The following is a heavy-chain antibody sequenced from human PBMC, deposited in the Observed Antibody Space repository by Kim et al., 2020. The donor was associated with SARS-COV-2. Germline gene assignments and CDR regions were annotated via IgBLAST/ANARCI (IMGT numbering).Heavy chain of an antibody. CDR2: IVVGSGNT. Sequence: SVRVSCKASGFTFTSSAVQWVRQARGQRLEWIGWIVVGSGNTNYAQKFQERVTITRDMSTSTAYMELSSLRSEDTAVYYCAAQRVEDAFDIWGQGTMVTVSS. CDR1: GFTFTSSA. D-gene: IGHD1-1*01. V-gene: IGHV1-58*01. CDR3: AAQRVEDAFDI. J-gene: IGHJ3*02.